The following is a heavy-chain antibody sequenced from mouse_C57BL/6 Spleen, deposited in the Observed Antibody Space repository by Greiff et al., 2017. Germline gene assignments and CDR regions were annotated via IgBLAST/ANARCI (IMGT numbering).Heavy chain of an antibody. J-gene: IGHJ3*01. V-gene: IGHV5-4*03. CDR1: GFTFSSYA. Sequence: EVKVVESGGGLVKPGGSLKLSCAASGFTFSSYAMSWVRQTPEKRLEWVATISDGGSYTYYPDNVKGRFTISRDNAKNNLYLQMSHLKSEDTAMYYCARGGGYYGNYAWFAYWGQGTLVTVSA. CDR3: ARGGGYYGNYAWFAY. D-gene: IGHD2-1*01. CDR2: ISDGGSYT.